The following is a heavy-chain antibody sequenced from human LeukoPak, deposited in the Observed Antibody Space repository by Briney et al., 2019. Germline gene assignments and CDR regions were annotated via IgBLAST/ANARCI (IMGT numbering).Heavy chain of an antibody. V-gene: IGHV3-7*01. CDR1: GFTFSSYW. CDR3: ARDLNVEVVPDASYYDAFDI. J-gene: IGHJ3*02. D-gene: IGHD2-2*01. CDR2: IEYDGSKK. Sequence: PGGSLRLSCAASGFTFSSYWMSWVRQAPGQGLEWVANIEYDGSKKYYVDSVKGRFTISADNAKNSLYLQMNSLRAEDTAVYYCARDLNVEVVPDASYYDAFDIWGQGTMVTVSS.